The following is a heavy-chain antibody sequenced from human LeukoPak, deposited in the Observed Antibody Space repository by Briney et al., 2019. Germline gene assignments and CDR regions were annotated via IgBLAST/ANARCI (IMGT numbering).Heavy chain of an antibody. D-gene: IGHD3-10*01. V-gene: IGHV1-2*02. CDR1: GYTFTGYY. CDR2: INPNSGGT. CDR3: ARDLHLASGSQLLDTSMDV. J-gene: IGHJ6*02. Sequence: GASVTVSCKASGYTFTGYYMHWVRQAPGQGLEWMGWINPNSGGTNYAQKFQGRVTMTRDTSISTAYMEPSRLRSDDTAVYYCARDLHLASGSQLLDTSMDVWGQGTTVTVSS.